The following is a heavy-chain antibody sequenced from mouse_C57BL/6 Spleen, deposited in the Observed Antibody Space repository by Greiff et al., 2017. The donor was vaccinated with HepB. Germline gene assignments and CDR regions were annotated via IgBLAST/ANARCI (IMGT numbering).Heavy chain of an antibody. Sequence: DVMLVESGGGLVKPGGSLKLSCAASGFTFSDYGMHWVRQAPEKGLEWVAYISSGSSTIYYADTVKGRFTISRDNAKNTLFLQMTSLRSEDTAMYYCAKAGTSYFEYWGQGTTLAVSS. D-gene: IGHD4-1*01. V-gene: IGHV5-17*01. CDR1: GFTFSDYG. CDR2: ISSGSSTI. J-gene: IGHJ2*01. CDR3: AKAGTSYFEY.